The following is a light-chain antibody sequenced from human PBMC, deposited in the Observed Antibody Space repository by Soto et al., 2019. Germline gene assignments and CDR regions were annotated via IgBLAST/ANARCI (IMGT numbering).Light chain of an antibody. CDR1: SSDVGGYNY. V-gene: IGLV2-14*01. J-gene: IGLJ3*02. CDR2: EVS. CDR3: SSYTSSSTRV. Sequence: QSALTQPASVSGSPGQSITISCTGTSSDVGGYNYVSWYQQHPGKAPKLMIYEVSNRPSGVSNRFSGSKSSNTASLTISGLQAEDDADYYCSSYTSSSTRVFGGGTKLTVL.